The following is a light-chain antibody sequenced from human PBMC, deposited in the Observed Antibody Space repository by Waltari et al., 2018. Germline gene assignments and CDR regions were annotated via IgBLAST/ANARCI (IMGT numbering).Light chain of an antibody. Sequence: EIVLTQSPATLSLSPGERATLSCRASQSVRSSLAWYQQKPGQSPRLRIYDASNSATGIPARFSGSGSGTDFTLTISSLEPEDFAVYYCQHRGHWPPDATFGPGTKVDIK. CDR1: QSVRSS. J-gene: IGKJ3*01. V-gene: IGKV3-11*01. CDR2: DAS. CDR3: QHRGHWPPDAT.